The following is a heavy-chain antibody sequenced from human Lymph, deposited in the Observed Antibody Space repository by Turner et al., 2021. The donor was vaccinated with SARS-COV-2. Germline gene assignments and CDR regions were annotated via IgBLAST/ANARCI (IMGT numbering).Heavy chain of an antibody. Sequence: GESGGGLVKPGGSLRLSCAASGFTFSSYSMNWVRQAPGKGLEWVSSISSSSSYTYYADSVKGRFTISRDNAKNSLYLQMNSLRAEDTAVYYCARDPGSYGYRTDYYDSSGSFDYWGQGTLVTVSS. D-gene: IGHD3-22*01. J-gene: IGHJ4*02. CDR1: GFTFSSYS. CDR2: ISSSSSYT. V-gene: IGHV3-21*01. CDR3: ARDPGSYGYRTDYYDSSGSFDY.